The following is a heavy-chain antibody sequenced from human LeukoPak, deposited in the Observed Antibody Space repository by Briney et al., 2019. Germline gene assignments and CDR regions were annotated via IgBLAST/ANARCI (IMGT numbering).Heavy chain of an antibody. Sequence: SVKVSCKASGGTFSSYAISWVRQAPGQGLEWMGGIIPIFGTANYAQKFQGRVTMTRDMSTSTVYMELSSLRSEDTAVYYCASAAYYKATDFYYYMDVWGKGTTVTVSS. J-gene: IGHJ6*03. CDR2: IIPIFGTA. CDR3: ASAAYYKATDFYYYMDV. V-gene: IGHV1-69*05. CDR1: GGTFSSYA. D-gene: IGHD3-10*01.